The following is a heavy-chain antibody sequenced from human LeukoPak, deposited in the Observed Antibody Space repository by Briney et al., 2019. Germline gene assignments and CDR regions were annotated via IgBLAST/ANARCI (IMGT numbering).Heavy chain of an antibody. CDR2: ISSSGSTI. V-gene: IGHV3-48*04. Sequence: PGGSLRLSCTASGFTFSSYSMNWVRQAPGKGLEWVSYISSSGSTIYYADSVKGRFTISRDNAKNSLYLQMNSLRAEDTAVYYCARDWRTTVTTSHPFDYWGQGTLVTVSS. CDR3: ARDWRTTVTTSHPFDY. CDR1: GFTFSSYS. D-gene: IGHD4-17*01. J-gene: IGHJ4*02.